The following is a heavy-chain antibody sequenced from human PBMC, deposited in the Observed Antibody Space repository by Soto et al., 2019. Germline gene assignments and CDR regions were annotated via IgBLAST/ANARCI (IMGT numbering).Heavy chain of an antibody. CDR2: MNPNSGNT. CDR1: GYTFTSYD. Sequence: ASVKVSCKASGYTFTSYDINWVRQATGQGLEWMGWMNPNSGNTGYAQKFQGRVTMTRNTSISTAYMELSSLRSEDTAVYYCARGRGYYYDSSGYTPFDYWGQGXLVTVYS. J-gene: IGHJ4*02. CDR3: ARGRGYYYDSSGYTPFDY. V-gene: IGHV1-8*01. D-gene: IGHD3-22*01.